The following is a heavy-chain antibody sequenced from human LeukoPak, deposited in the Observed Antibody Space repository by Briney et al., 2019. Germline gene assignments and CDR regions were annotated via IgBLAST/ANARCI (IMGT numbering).Heavy chain of an antibody. Sequence: GGSLRLSCAASGFTFSNYGMNWVRQAPGKGLEWVSGISGRGVSTYYADSLKGRFTVSRDNSKNTVFLQMNSLRAEDTAVYYCAKDFGSGYRHLFDPWGQGTLVTVSS. D-gene: IGHD3-10*01. CDR1: GFTFSNYG. CDR3: AKDFGSGYRHLFDP. V-gene: IGHV3-23*01. CDR2: ISGRGVST. J-gene: IGHJ5*02.